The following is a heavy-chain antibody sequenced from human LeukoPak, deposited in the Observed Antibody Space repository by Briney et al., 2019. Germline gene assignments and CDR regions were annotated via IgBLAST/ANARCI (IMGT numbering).Heavy chain of an antibody. CDR2: VSSSSSYI. CDR3: ARDRCSGGSCTRALFDY. J-gene: IGHJ4*02. CDR1: GFTFSSYS. D-gene: IGHD2-15*01. Sequence: TGGSLRLSCAASGFTFSSYSMNWVRQAPGKGLEWVSSVSSSSSYIYYADSVKGRFTISRDNAKNSLSLQMNSLRAEDTAVYYCARDRCSGGSCTRALFDYWGQGTLVTVSS. V-gene: IGHV3-21*01.